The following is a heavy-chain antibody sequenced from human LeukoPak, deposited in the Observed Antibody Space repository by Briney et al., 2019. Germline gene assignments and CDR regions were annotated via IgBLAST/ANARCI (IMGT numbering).Heavy chain of an antibody. CDR3: AVGRRNFEY. D-gene: IGHD3-10*01. CDR1: GFTVSSNF. J-gene: IGHJ4*02. CDR2: IFISDNT. Sequence: QPGGSLGLSCEASGFTVSSNFLNWVRQAPGKGLEWVSVIFISDNTYYADSVKGRFTISRDDHKNALHLQMNSLRADDTAVYYCAVGRRNFEYWGQGTLVTVSS. V-gene: IGHV3-53*01.